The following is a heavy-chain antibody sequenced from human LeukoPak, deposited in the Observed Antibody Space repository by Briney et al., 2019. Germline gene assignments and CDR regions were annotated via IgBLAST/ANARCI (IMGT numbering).Heavy chain of an antibody. Sequence: GGSLRLSCAASGFTFSSYWMSWVRQAPGKGLEWVANIKQDGSEKYYVDSVKGRFTISRDNAKNSLYLQMNSLRAEDTAVYYCARDLYYYDSSGYYPEGAFDIWGQGTMVTVSS. CDR2: IKQDGSEK. V-gene: IGHV3-7*01. CDR3: ARDLYYYDSSGYYPEGAFDI. CDR1: GFTFSSYW. D-gene: IGHD3-22*01. J-gene: IGHJ3*02.